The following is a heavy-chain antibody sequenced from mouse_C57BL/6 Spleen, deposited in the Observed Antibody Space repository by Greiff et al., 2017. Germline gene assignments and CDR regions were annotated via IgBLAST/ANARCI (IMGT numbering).Heavy chain of an antibody. CDR1: GFSFNTYA. CDR3: VRQGGGYYLYYYAMDY. Sequence: EVMLVESGGGLVQPKGSLKLSCAASGFSFNTYAMNWVRQAPGKGLEWVARIRSKSNNYATYYADSVKDRFTISRDDSESMLYLQMNNLKTEDTAMYYCVRQGGGYYLYYYAMDYWGQGTSVTVSS. D-gene: IGHD2-3*01. V-gene: IGHV10-1*01. CDR2: IRSKSNNYAT. J-gene: IGHJ4*01.